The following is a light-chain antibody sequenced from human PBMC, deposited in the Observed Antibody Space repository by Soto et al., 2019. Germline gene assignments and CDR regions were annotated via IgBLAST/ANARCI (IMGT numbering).Light chain of an antibody. V-gene: IGKV1-33*01. Sequence: DIQMTQSPSSLSASVGDRVTITCQASQDISNYLNWYQQKPGKAPKLLIYDASNLETGVPLRFSGILSGTDSTYTISSRQTEDITTYYCQQYDNLPLAFGPVTKVDIK. CDR2: DAS. J-gene: IGKJ3*01. CDR3: QQYDNLPLA. CDR1: QDISNY.